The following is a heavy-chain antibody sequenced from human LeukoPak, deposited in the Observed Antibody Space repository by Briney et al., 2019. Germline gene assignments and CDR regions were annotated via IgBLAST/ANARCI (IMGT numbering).Heavy chain of an antibody. D-gene: IGHD3-10*01. CDR3: ASKAPSYGSETATFDY. Sequence: GGSLRLSCIASGFTFSTYGMHWVRQAPGKGLEWVAFIGYDGSNKYYADSVKGRFTISRGNSKNTLYVQVNSLRTEDTAVYYCASKAPSYGSETATFDYWGQGTLVTVSS. J-gene: IGHJ4*02. V-gene: IGHV3-30*02. CDR1: GFTFSTYG. CDR2: IGYDGSNK.